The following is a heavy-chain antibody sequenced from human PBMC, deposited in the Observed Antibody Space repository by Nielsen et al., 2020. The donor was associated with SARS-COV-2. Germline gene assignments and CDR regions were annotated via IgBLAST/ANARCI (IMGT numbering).Heavy chain of an antibody. V-gene: IGHV3-11*04. CDR1: GFTFSDYY. CDR3: ARRGGYCSGGSCSASDYYYYMDV. Sequence: GESLKISCAASGFTFSDYYMSWIRQAPGKGLEWVSYISSSGSTIYYADSVKGRFTISRDNAKNSLYLQMNSLRAEDTAVYYCARRGGYCSGGSCSASDYYYYMDVWGKGTTVTVSS. J-gene: IGHJ6*03. CDR2: ISSSGSTI. D-gene: IGHD2-15*01.